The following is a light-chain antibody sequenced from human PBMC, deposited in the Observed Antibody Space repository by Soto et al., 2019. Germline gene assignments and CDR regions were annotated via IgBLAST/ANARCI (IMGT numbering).Light chain of an antibody. CDR3: QQYNSYSPYT. CDR2: DAA. Sequence: DIQMTQSPSTLSASEGDRVTITCRASQSISGWLAWYQQKPGRAPKLLIYDAASLESGVPSRFSGSGSGTEFTLTISSLQPDDFATYYCQQYNSYSPYTFGQGTKLEIK. J-gene: IGKJ2*01. V-gene: IGKV1-5*01. CDR1: QSISGW.